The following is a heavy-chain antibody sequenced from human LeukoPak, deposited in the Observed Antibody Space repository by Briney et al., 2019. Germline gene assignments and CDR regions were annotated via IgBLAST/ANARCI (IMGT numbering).Heavy chain of an antibody. CDR1: GYTFTGYY. J-gene: IGHJ4*02. D-gene: IGHD3-22*01. Sequence: ASVKVSCKASGYTFTGYYMHWVRQAPGQGLEWMGWINPNSGGTNYAQKFQGRATMTRDTSISTAYMELSRLRSDDTAVYYCARTYYYDSSGYWGGLDYWGQGTLVTVSS. CDR2: INPNSGGT. V-gene: IGHV1-2*02. CDR3: ARTYYYDSSGYWGGLDY.